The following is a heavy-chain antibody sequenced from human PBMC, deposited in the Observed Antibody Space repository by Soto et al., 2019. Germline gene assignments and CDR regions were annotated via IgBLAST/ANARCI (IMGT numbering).Heavy chain of an antibody. Sequence: GGSLRLSCAASGVTFSSYAMSLVRQAPGTGLEWVSAISGSGGSTYYADSGKGRLTISRDHSQSTLYMKMNSLSAEDPAVYYCAKDSSGWHYFDYWGQGNLVHVSS. CDR1: GVTFSSYA. CDR2: ISGSGGST. V-gene: IGHV3-23*01. J-gene: IGHJ4*02. CDR3: AKDSSGWHYFDY. D-gene: IGHD6-19*01.